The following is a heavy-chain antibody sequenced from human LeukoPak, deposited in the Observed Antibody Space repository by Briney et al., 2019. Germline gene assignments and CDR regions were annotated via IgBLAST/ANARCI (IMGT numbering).Heavy chain of an antibody. D-gene: IGHD4-17*01. CDR2: ISYDGSNK. CDR1: GFTFSSYA. CDR3: ATRNYGDGIDP. V-gene: IGHV3-30-3*01. Sequence: GGSLRLSCAASGFTFSSYAMHWVRQAPGKGLEWVAVISYDGSNKYYADSVKGRFTISRDNSKNTLYLQMNSLRAEDTAVYYCATRNYGDGIDPWGQGTLVTVSS. J-gene: IGHJ5*02.